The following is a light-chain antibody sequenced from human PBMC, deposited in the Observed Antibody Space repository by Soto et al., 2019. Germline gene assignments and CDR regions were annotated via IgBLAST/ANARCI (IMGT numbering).Light chain of an antibody. CDR2: LNN. J-gene: IGLJ3*02. CDR1: SSNIGAGYD. V-gene: IGLV1-40*01. CDR3: QSYDSSPSAWV. Sequence: QSVLTQPPSVSGAPGQRVTISCTGSSSNIGAGYDVHWYQQIPGTAPKLLIYLNNNRPSGVPDRLSGSKSGTSASLAITGLQAEDEADYYCQSYDSSPSAWVFGGGTKLTVL.